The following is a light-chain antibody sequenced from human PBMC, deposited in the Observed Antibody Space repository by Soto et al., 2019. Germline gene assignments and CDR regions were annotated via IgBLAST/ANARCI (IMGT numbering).Light chain of an antibody. CDR1: ENISSC. Sequence: IQISHCPYTLSVPVGDTDTLTCPASENISSCLAWYQQKQGTAPKILIYTASTLESGVPSRFSGSGSGTEDTITISSLKKEDCAAYFCEQFNSYTITYGQGTRLEIK. CDR2: TAS. J-gene: IGKJ5*01. CDR3: EQFNSYTIT. V-gene: IGKV1-5*03.